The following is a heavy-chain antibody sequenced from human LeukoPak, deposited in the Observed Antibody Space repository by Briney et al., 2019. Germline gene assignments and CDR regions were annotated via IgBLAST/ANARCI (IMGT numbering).Heavy chain of an antibody. CDR3: ARAIAAAGTRGWFDP. J-gene: IGHJ5*02. CDR1: GGSISSGGYY. D-gene: IGHD6-13*01. V-gene: IGHV4-31*03. Sequence: PSETLSLTCTVSGGSISSGGYYWSWIRQHPGKGLEWIGYIYYSGSTYYNPSPKSRVTISVDTSKNQSSLKLSSVTAADTAVYYCARAIAAAGTRGWFDPWGQGTLVTVSS. CDR2: IYYSGST.